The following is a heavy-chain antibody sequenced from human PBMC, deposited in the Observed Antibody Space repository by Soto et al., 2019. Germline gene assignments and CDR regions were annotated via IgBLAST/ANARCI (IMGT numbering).Heavy chain of an antibody. CDR1: GFTFSSYG. Sequence: QVQLVESGGGVVQPGRSLRLSCAASGFTFSSYGMHWVRQAPGKGLEWVAVIWYDGSNRYYADSVKGRFTISRDNSKNTLYLQMNSLRAEDTAVYYCAKSEGMGHAFDIWGQGTMVTVSS. J-gene: IGHJ3*02. CDR3: AKSEGMGHAFDI. V-gene: IGHV3-33*06. D-gene: IGHD6-13*01. CDR2: IWYDGSNR.